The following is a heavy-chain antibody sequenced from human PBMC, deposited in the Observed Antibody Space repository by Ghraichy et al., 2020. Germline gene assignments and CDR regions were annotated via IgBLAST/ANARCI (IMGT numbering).Heavy chain of an antibody. CDR3: ASTVEMATIGNY. J-gene: IGHJ4*02. CDR2: IRSSDSST. D-gene: IGHD5-24*01. CDR1: GFSFSSYE. Sequence: GSLRLSCAASGFSFSSYEMNWVRQAPGKGLEWVSHIRSSDSSTYYAESVKGRFTISRDNAKNSLYLQMNSLRVEDTAVYYCASTVEMATIGNYWGQGTLVTVST. V-gene: IGHV3-48*03.